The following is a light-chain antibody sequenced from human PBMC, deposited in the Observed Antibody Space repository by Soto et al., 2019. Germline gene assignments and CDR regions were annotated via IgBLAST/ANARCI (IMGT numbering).Light chain of an antibody. CDR2: DAS. CDR3: QQSDSTPYT. Sequence: DIQMTQSPSSLSASVGDRVTITCRASQTISTYLYWYQQKPGTAPRLLIYDASSLLSGVPSRFSGSGSGTDFTLTIASLQPEDVSTYYCQQSDSTPYTFGQGTKVDI. CDR1: QTISTY. J-gene: IGKJ2*01. V-gene: IGKV1-39*01.